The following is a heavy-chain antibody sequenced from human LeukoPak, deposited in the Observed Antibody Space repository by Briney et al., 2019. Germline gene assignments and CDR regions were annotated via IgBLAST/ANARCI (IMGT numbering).Heavy chain of an antibody. CDR3: ARGDRSDSPYYYYMDV. V-gene: IGHV4-61*02. D-gene: IGHD3-22*01. Sequence: SETLSLTCTVSGGSISSGSYYLSWIRQPAGKGLEWIGRIYTSGSTNYNPSLKSRVTISVDTSKNQFSLKLSSVTAADTAVYYCARGDRSDSPYYYYMDVWGKGTTVTVSS. CDR1: GGSISSGSYY. J-gene: IGHJ6*03. CDR2: IYTSGST.